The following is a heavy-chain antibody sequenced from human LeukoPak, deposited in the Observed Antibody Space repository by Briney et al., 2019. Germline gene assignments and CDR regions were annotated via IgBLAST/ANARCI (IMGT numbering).Heavy chain of an antibody. CDR2: INQYGSEK. V-gene: IGHV3-7*01. CDR3: ARDGYTGYDYTQPVDY. D-gene: IGHD5-12*01. Sequence: GGSLRLSCAASGFTFSNYWMSWVRQAPGKGLEWVANINQYGSEKYYVDSEKGRFTISRDNAKNSLYLQMNNLRAEVTAVYYCARDGYTGYDYTQPVDYWGQGTLVTVSS. CDR1: GFTFSNYW. J-gene: IGHJ4*02.